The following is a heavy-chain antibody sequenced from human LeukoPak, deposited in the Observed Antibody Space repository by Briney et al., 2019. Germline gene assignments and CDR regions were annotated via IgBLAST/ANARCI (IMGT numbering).Heavy chain of an antibody. CDR3: VRDKMAENDVLDV. D-gene: IGHD2-8*01. Sequence: GRSLRLSCTTSGFAFGDYAMSWVRQAPGKGLEWVGFIRSKAYGATTDYAASVKDRFIISRDDSKSIAYLQMDSLKTEDTAVYYCVRDKMAENDVLDVWGQGTMVTVSS. J-gene: IGHJ3*01. CDR2: IRSKAYGATT. CDR1: GFAFGDYA. V-gene: IGHV3-49*04.